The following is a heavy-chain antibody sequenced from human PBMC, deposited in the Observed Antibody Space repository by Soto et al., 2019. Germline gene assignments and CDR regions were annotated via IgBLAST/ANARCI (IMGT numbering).Heavy chain of an antibody. J-gene: IGHJ5*02. CDR1: GYTFTSYG. CDR2: ISAYNGNT. Sequence: QVQLVQSGAEVKKPGASVKVSCKASGYTFTSYGXXXXXXXXXXGLEWMGWISAYNGNTNYAQKLQGRVTMTTDTXXXXXXXXXXXXXXXXXXXXXXXXXXXXXXFDPWGQGTLVTVSS. CDR3: XXXXXXXXFDP. V-gene: IGHV1-18*01.